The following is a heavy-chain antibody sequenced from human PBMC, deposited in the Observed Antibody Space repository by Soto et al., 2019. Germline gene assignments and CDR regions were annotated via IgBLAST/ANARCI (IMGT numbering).Heavy chain of an antibody. D-gene: IGHD3-22*01. CDR1: GFRLSDHF. J-gene: IGHJ1*01. CDR3: ADLKWNRSYLP. Sequence: EVQLVESGGDLVQPGGSLRLSCVASGFRLSDHFMDWVRQAPGKGLEWVGRIKNDPKSYITDYAESVKGSFTISRDASKNSLVLQMNSLTTEDTAIYYCADLKWNRSYLPWGQGTLVTVSS. V-gene: IGHV3-72*01. CDR2: IKNDPKSYIT.